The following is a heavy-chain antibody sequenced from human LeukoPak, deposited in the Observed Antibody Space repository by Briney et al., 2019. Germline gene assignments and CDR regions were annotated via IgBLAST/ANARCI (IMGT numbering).Heavy chain of an antibody. V-gene: IGHV3-74*01. CDR2: IDDAGSGT. CDR1: GFTVTRNW. J-gene: IGHJ4*02. CDR3: ATVFDL. Sequence: GGSLRLSCAPPGFTVTRNWIHWVRQAPGKGLVWVSRIDDAGSGTSYADSVKGRFTISRDTAKNTVYLQMNSLRVDDTAVYYCATVFDLWGQGTLVTVSS.